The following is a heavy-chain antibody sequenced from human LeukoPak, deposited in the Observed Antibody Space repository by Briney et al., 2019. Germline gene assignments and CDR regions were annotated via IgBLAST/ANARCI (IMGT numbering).Heavy chain of an antibody. CDR2: IKQDGSDK. D-gene: IGHD5-24*01. V-gene: IGHV3-7*04. Sequence: GGSLRLSCAASGFAFNSYFMTWVRQTPGKGLEGVAHIKQDGSDKFYVDSVKGRFTISRDNAKNSLYLQMNSLRAEDTAVYFCARTSTRDGYRYFDYWGPGTLVTVSS. J-gene: IGHJ4*02. CDR3: ARTSTRDGYRYFDY. CDR1: GFAFNSYF.